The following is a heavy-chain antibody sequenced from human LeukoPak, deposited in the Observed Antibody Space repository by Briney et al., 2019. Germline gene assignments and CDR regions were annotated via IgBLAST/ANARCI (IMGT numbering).Heavy chain of an antibody. J-gene: IGHJ4*02. CDR2: INPNSGGT. CDR3: ARGISGYDSACSC. D-gene: IGHD5-12*01. CDR1: GYIFTDYY. V-gene: IGHV1/OR15-1*01. Sequence: GASVKVSCKASGYIFTDYYMHWVRQAPGQELGWMGRINPNSGGTNYAQKFQGRVTMTRDTSISTAYTELSSLRSEDTATYYCARGISGYDSACSCWGQGTLVTVSS.